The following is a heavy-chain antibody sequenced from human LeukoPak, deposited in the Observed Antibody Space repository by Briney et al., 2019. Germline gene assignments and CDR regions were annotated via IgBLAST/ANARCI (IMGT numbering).Heavy chain of an antibody. CDR2: IRYDGSNK. J-gene: IGHJ5*02. CDR3: AKDRRSVSSRLYNWFDP. V-gene: IGHV3-30*02. CDR1: GFTFSSYG. D-gene: IGHD6-13*01. Sequence: PGGSLRLSCAASGFTFSSYGMHWVRQAPGKGLEWVTFIRYDGSNKYYADSVKGRFTISRDNSKNTLYLQMNSLRAEDTAVYYCAKDRRSVSSRLYNWFDPWGQGTLVTVSS.